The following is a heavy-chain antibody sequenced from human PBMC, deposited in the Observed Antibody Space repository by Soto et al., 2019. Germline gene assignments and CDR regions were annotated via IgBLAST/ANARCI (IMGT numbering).Heavy chain of an antibody. Sequence: KTSETLSLTXTVSGGSISSGDYYWSWIRQPPGKGLEWIGYIYYSGSTYYNPSLKSRVTISVDTSKNQFSLKLSSVTAADTAVYYCARLSGGSPEISDYWGQGTLVTVSS. CDR3: ARLSGGSPEISDY. CDR2: IYYSGST. D-gene: IGHD2-15*01. V-gene: IGHV4-30-4*01. J-gene: IGHJ4*02. CDR1: GGSISSGDYY.